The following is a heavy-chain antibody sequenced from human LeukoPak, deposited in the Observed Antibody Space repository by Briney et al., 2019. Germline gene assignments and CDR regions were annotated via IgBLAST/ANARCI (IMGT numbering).Heavy chain of an antibody. CDR1: GGTFSSCA. CDR3: ARGGGYYYYMDV. CDR2: IIPIFGTA. Sequence: ASVKVSCKASGGTFSSCAITWVRQAPGQGLEWMGGIIPIFGTANYAQKFQGRVTITTDESTSTAYMELSSLRSEDTAVYYCARGGGYYYYMDVWGKGTTVTVSS. J-gene: IGHJ6*03. D-gene: IGHD3-10*01. V-gene: IGHV1-69*05.